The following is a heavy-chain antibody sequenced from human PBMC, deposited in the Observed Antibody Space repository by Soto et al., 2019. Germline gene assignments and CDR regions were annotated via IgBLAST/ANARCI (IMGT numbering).Heavy chain of an antibody. CDR1: GGTFSSYA. J-gene: IGHJ4*01. CDR2: INAYNGNT. V-gene: IGHV1-18*01. Sequence: ASVKVSCKASGGTFSSYAISWVRQAPGQGLEWMGGINAYNGNTNYAQKLQGRVTMTTDTSTSTAYMELRSLRSDDTAVYYCARVVNDFWSGYYNFDYWGQGTLVNVPS. D-gene: IGHD3-3*01. CDR3: ARVVNDFWSGYYNFDY.